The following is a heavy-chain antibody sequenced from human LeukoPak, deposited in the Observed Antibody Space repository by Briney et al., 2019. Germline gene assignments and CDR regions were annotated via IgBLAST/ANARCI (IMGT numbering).Heavy chain of an antibody. J-gene: IGHJ4*02. V-gene: IGHV4-61*01. CDR3: ARDRPLGGASFDY. CDR2: IYYSGST. CDR1: GGSFSSGSYY. D-gene: IGHD1-26*01. Sequence: PSETLSLTCTVSGGSFSSGSYYRSWIRQPPGKGLEWIGYIYYSGSTNYNPSLKSRVTISVDTSKNQFSLKLSPVTAADTAVYYCARDRPLGGASFDYWGQGTLVTVSS.